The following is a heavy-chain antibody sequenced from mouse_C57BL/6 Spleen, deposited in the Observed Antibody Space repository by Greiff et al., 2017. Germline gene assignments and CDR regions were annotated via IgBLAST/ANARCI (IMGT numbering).Heavy chain of an antibody. V-gene: IGHV10-1*01. CDR3: VRTTFYAMDY. J-gene: IGHJ4*01. CDR1: GFSFNTYA. D-gene: IGHD4-1*02. CDR2: IRSKSNNYAT. Sequence: DVKLQESGGGLVQPKGSLKLSCAASGFSFNTYAMNWVRQAPGKGLEWVARIRSKSNNYATYYADSVKDRFTISRDDSESMLYLQMNNLKTEDTAMYYCVRTTFYAMDYWGQGTSVTVSS.